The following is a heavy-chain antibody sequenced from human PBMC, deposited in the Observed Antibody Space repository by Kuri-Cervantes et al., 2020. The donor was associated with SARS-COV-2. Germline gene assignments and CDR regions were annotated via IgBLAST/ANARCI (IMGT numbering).Heavy chain of an antibody. Sequence: GGSLRLSCAASGFTFSNYAMTWVRQAPGKGLEWVSTISGSEDVTHLADSVKGRFTVSRDNSRNTLYLEMSSLRVEDTAVYYCAKRDAYSQGSYFDYWGHGTLVTVSS. CDR2: ISGSEDVT. J-gene: IGHJ4*01. CDR1: GFTFSNYA. V-gene: IGHV3-23*01. D-gene: IGHD5-24*01. CDR3: AKRDAYSQGSYFDY.